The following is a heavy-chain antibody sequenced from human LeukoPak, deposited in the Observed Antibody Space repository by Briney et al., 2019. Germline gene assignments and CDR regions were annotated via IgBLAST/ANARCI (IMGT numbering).Heavy chain of an antibody. CDR1: GGSFSGYY. Sequence: KPSETLSLTCAVYGGSFSGYYWSWIRQPPGKGLEWIGEINHSGSTNYNPSLKSRVTISVDTSKNQFSLKLSSVTAADTAVYYCARRAARYYYYYMDVWGKGTTVTVSS. D-gene: IGHD6-6*01. J-gene: IGHJ6*03. CDR3: ARRAARYYYYYMDV. CDR2: INHSGST. V-gene: IGHV4-34*01.